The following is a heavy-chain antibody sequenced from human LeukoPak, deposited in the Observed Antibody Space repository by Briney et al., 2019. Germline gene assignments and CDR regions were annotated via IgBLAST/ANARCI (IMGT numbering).Heavy chain of an antibody. CDR1: GFTFSYYD. J-gene: IGHJ5*02. CDR2: ITLSGGST. Sequence: GGSLRLSCAASGFTFSYYDMSWVRQAPGKGLEWVASITLSGGSTFYADSVKGRFTISRDNSKNTLYLQMNSLRAEDTAVYYCAKEMGDSSSWWGLDWFDPWGQGTLVTVSS. CDR3: AKEMGDSSSWWGLDWFDP. V-gene: IGHV3-23*01. D-gene: IGHD6-13*01.